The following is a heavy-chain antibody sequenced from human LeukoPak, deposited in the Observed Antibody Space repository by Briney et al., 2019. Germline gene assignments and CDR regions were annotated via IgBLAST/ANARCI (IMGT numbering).Heavy chain of an antibody. CDR2: ISYDGSNK. CDR3: AKDILIAAAQWDGMDV. J-gene: IGHJ6*02. Sequence: GRSLRLSCAASGFTFSSYGMHWVRQAPGKGLEWVAVISYDGSNKYYADSVKGRFTTSRDNSKNTLYLQMNSLRAEDTAVYYCAKDILIAAAQWDGMDVWGQGTTVTVSS. D-gene: IGHD6-13*01. V-gene: IGHV3-30*18. CDR1: GFTFSSYG.